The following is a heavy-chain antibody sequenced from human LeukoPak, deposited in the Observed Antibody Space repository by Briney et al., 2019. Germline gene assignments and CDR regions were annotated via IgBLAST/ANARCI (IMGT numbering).Heavy chain of an antibody. J-gene: IGHJ4*02. CDR2: ISYDGSNK. CDR3: ATLGNFWSGYEGY. CDR1: GFTFSSYG. D-gene: IGHD3-3*01. Sequence: GGSLRLSCAASGFTFSSYGMHWVRQAPGKGLEWVAVISYDGSNKYYADSVKGRFTISRDNSKNTLYLQMNSLRAEDMAVYYCATLGNFWSGYEGYWGQGTLVTVSS. V-gene: IGHV3-30*03.